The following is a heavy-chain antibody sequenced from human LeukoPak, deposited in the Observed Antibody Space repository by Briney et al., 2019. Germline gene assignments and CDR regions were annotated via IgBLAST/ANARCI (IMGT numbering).Heavy chain of an antibody. CDR1: GFTFRAYS. V-gene: IGHV3-48*01. CDR2: ISSSGRTI. CDR3: AKVDDYGDY. D-gene: IGHD5-24*01. Sequence: GGSLRLSCAASGFTFRAYSMNWVRQAPGKGLEWVSYISSSGRTIYYADSVKGRFTIYRDNAKNSMYLLMNSLKSEDTAVYYCAKVDDYGDYWGQGALVTVSS. J-gene: IGHJ4*02.